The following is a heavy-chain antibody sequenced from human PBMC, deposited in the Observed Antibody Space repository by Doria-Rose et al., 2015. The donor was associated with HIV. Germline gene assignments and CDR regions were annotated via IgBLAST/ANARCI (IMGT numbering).Heavy chain of an antibody. CDR1: GGPISHYY. V-gene: IGHV4-59*01. D-gene: IGHD1-26*01. CDR2: IFYTGST. J-gene: IGHJ4*02. CDR3: ARVLSGTYDY. Sequence: VQLVESGPGLVKPSKTLSLTCSVSGGPISHYYWSWIRQPPGKGLEYIGDIFYTGSTNYSPSLKSRVSISIDTSKNKLSLRLSSVTAADTAVYYCARVLSGTYDYWGQGTLVTVSS.